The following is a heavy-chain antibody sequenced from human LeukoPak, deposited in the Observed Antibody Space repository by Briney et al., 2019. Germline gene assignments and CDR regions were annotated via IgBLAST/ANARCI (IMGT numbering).Heavy chain of an antibody. Sequence: GGSLRLSCAASEFTVSSNYMSWVRQAPGKGLEWVAVIYSGASTYYADSVKGRFSISRDNAKNSLYLQMNSLRAEDTAVYYCARDFSDDSSGYYGELDYWGQGTLVTVSS. CDR2: IYSGAST. V-gene: IGHV3-66*01. D-gene: IGHD3-22*01. CDR1: EFTVSSNY. J-gene: IGHJ4*02. CDR3: ARDFSDDSSGYYGELDY.